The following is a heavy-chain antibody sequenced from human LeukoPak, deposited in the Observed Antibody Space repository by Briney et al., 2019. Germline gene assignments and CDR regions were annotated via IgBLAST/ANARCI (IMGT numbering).Heavy chain of an antibody. CDR3: ARAFYDSSGYYYGGRTFDY. V-gene: IGHV4-34*01. CDR2: FNHSGST. D-gene: IGHD3-22*01. J-gene: IGHJ4*02. Sequence: PSETLSLTCAVYGGSFSGYYWSWIRQPPGKGLEWIGEFNHSGSTNYNPSLKSRVTILVDTSKNQFSLKLSSVTAADTAVYYCARAFYDSSGYYYGGRTFDYWGQGTLVTVSS. CDR1: GGSFSGYY.